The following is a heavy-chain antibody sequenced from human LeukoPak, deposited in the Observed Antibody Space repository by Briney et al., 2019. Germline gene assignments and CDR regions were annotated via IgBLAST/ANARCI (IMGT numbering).Heavy chain of an antibody. CDR2: ISSSGSTI. Sequence: GGSLRLSCAASGFTFSSYSMNWVRQAPGKGLEWVSYISSSGSTIYYADSVKGRFTIPRDNAKNSLYLQMNSLRAEDTAVYYCARSGAARLGRGAPPFDYWGQGTLVTVSS. V-gene: IGHV3-48*04. J-gene: IGHJ4*02. CDR1: GFTFSSYS. CDR3: ARSGAARLGRGAPPFDY. D-gene: IGHD6-6*01.